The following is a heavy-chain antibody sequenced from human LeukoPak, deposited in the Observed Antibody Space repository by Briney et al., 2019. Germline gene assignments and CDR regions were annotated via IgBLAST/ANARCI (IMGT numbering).Heavy chain of an antibody. Sequence: SETLSLTCTVSGYSISSGYYWGWIQQPPGKGLEWIGSIYHSGSTYYNPSLKSRVTISVDTSKNQFSLKLSSVTAADTAVYYCARIEDVTRGYNHAYYFDYWGQGTLVTVSS. CDR2: IYHSGST. CDR3: ARIEDVTRGYNHAYYFDY. J-gene: IGHJ4*02. D-gene: IGHD5-18*01. CDR1: GYSISSGYY. V-gene: IGHV4-38-2*02.